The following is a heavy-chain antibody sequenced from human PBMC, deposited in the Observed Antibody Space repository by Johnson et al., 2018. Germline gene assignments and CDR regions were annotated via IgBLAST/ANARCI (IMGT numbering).Heavy chain of an antibody. V-gene: IGHV3-9*01. J-gene: IGHJ1*01. CDR3: AKGASWNYGDYGSGSSKYFQH. CDR1: GFTFDDYA. D-gene: IGHD4-17*01. Sequence: VQLVQSGGGLVQXGRSLRLXCAASGFTFDDYAMHWVRQAPGKGLEWVSGISWNSGSIGYADSVKGRFTISRDKAQNSLYLQMNGLRAEDTALYYCAKGASWNYGDYGSGSSKYFQHWGQGTLVTVSS. CDR2: ISWNSGSI.